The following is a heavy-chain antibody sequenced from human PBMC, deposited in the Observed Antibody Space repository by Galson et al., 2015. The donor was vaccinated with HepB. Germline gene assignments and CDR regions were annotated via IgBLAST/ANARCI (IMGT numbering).Heavy chain of an antibody. D-gene: IGHD1-26*01. CDR1: GFTVSSNY. V-gene: IGHV3-66*01. Sequence: SLRLSCAASGFTVSSNYMSWVRQAPGKGLEWVSVIYSGGSTYYADSVKGRFTISRDNSKNTLYLQMNSLRAEDTAVYYCAALGPGAESLGLDYWGQGTLVTVSS. CDR3: AALGPGAESLGLDY. J-gene: IGHJ4*02. CDR2: IYSGGST.